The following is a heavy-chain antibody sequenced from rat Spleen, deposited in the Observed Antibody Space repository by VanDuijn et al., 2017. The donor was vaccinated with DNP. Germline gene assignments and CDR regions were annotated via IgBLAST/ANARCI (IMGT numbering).Heavy chain of an antibody. CDR1: GFTFSKEA. Sequence: EVRLVESGGGLVQPGRSLKLSCAVSGFTFSKEAMAWVRQAPTKGLEWVASISVGGGNTYYRDSLRGRFTISRDNAKNTLYLQMNSLRSEDTATYYCARDYSGAYYYAMDAWGQGTSVTVSS. D-gene: IGHD1-1*01. J-gene: IGHJ4*01. CDR3: ARDYSGAYYYAMDA. V-gene: IGHV5S13*01. CDR2: ISVGGGNT.